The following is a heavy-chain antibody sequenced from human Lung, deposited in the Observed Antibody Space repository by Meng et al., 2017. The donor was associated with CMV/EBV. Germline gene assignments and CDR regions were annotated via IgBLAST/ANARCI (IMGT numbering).Heavy chain of an antibody. CDR3: ARFYSAYAMDR. J-gene: IGHJ6*02. CDR1: GFTFDDYA. Sequence: SCAASGFTFDDYAMHWVRQTPGKGLEWVSGISWNSAMIGYADSVKGRFTISRDNAKNSLYLHMNSLRVEDTAFYYCARFYSAYAMDRWGQGTTVTVSS. V-gene: IGHV3-9*01. D-gene: IGHD1-26*01. CDR2: ISWNSAMI.